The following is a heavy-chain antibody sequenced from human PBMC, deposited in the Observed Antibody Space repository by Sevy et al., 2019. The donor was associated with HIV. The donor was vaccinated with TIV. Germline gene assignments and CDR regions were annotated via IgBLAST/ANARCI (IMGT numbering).Heavy chain of an antibody. Sequence: GGSLRLSCAASGFTFSSYAMSWVRQAPGKGLEWVSAISGSGGSTYYADSVKGRFTISRDNSKNTLYLQMNSLRAEDTAVYYCAKDRELEGVSVAAAGPPAAFDIWGQGTMVTVSS. D-gene: IGHD6-13*01. CDR3: AKDRELEGVSVAAAGPPAAFDI. J-gene: IGHJ3*02. V-gene: IGHV3-23*01. CDR2: ISGSGGST. CDR1: GFTFSSYA.